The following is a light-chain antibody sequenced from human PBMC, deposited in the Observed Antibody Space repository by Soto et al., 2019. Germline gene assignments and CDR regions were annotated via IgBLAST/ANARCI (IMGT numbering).Light chain of an antibody. J-gene: IGKJ4*01. CDR2: DAS. V-gene: IGKV1-33*01. Sequence: DIQMTQSPSSLSASVGDRVTITCQASQDISNYLNWYQQKPGKAPKLLIYDASNLETGVPSRFSGSGSGTDFTFTISSLQPEDTGTYYCQHYDNLPLTFGGGTK. CDR3: QHYDNLPLT. CDR1: QDISNY.